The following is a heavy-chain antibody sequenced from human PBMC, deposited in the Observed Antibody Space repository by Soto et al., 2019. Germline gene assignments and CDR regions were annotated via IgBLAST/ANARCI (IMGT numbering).Heavy chain of an antibody. CDR2: IYHSGST. CDR3: ASDDYYDSSGYQGY. CDR1: GGSISSSNW. Sequence: SETLSLTCAVSGGSISSSNWWSWVRQPPGKGLEWIGEIYHSGSTNYNPSLKSRVTISVDKSKNQFSLKLSSVTAADTAVYYCASDDYYDSSGYQGYWGQGTLVTVSS. D-gene: IGHD3-22*01. J-gene: IGHJ4*02. V-gene: IGHV4-4*02.